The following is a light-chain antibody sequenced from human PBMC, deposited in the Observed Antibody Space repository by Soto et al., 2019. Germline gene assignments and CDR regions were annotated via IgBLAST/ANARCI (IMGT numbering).Light chain of an antibody. CDR3: QHYNNRPLT. Sequence: EVVVKQSPSSLSVSSGERACLSCRASQSVSSNLAWYQQEPGQTPRLLIYATSTRATGIPARFSGSGSGTEFTLTISSLQSEDFAVYYCQHYNNRPLTFGGGTKVDI. CDR1: QSVSSN. J-gene: IGKJ4*01. V-gene: IGKV3-15*01. CDR2: ATS.